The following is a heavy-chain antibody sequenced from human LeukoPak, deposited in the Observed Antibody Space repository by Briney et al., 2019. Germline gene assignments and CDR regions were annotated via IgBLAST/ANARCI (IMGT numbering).Heavy chain of an antibody. V-gene: IGHV3-23*01. Sequence: GGSLRLSCAASGFTFSNYSMTWVRQAPGKGLEWVSGISGSGGATYYADSAKGRFTISRDNSENTVYLQMNSLRVEDTAIYYCAKDRSSGGSCSNYWGRGTQVTVSS. D-gene: IGHD2-15*01. CDR3: AKDRSSGGSCSNY. J-gene: IGHJ4*02. CDR1: GFTFSNYS. CDR2: ISGSGGAT.